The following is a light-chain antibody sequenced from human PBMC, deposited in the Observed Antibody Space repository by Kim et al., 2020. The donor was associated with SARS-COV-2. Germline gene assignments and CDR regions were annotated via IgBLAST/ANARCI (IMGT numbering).Light chain of an antibody. CDR3: QQYNNWPYT. CDR2: GAS. V-gene: IGKV3-15*01. Sequence: SGSPGERATLSCRASQGVSSILALYQRKAGQAPRLLICGASTRATGLPARFSASGSGTEFTLTISSLQSEDFAVYYCQQYNNWPYTFGQGTKLEI. J-gene: IGKJ2*01. CDR1: QGVSSI.